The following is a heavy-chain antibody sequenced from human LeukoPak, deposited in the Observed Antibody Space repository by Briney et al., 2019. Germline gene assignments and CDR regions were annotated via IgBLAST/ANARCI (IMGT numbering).Heavy chain of an antibody. CDR3: AREAGGSGTYYIDY. J-gene: IGHJ4*02. Sequence: GASVKVSCKASGYRLGGYYMHWVRQAPGQGLEWMGRINRDSGVTSYAQKFQGRVTMTRDTSISTVYMDLRSVRSDDTAVYYCAREAGGSGTYYIDYWGQGTLVTVSS. CDR2: INRDSGVT. D-gene: IGHD3-10*01. CDR1: GYRLGGYY. V-gene: IGHV1-2*06.